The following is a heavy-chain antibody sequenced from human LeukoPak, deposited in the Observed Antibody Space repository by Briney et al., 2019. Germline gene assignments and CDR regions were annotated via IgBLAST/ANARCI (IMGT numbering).Heavy chain of an antibody. CDR2: IYHSGST. CDR3: ASLIAPIYCSSTSCHTGHAFDI. D-gene: IGHD2-2*02. CDR1: GYSISSGYY. V-gene: IGHV4-38-2*01. Sequence: SETLSLTCAVSGYSISSGYYWGWIRQPPGEGLEWIGSIYHSGSTYYNPSLKSRVTISVDTSKNQFSLKLSSVTAADTAVYYCASLIAPIYCSSTSCHTGHAFDIWGQGTRVTVSS. J-gene: IGHJ3*02.